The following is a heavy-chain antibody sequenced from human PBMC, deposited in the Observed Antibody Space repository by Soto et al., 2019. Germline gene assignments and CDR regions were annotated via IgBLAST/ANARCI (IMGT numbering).Heavy chain of an antibody. J-gene: IGHJ3*02. V-gene: IGHV1-69*01. CDR1: GGSFRNYA. CDR3: ARKAQSYGFDI. CDR2: IIPIFDAP. Sequence: QVQLVQTGAEVKKPRSSVKVSCKASGGSFRNYAINWVRQAPGQGLEWMGGIIPIFDAPNYAQNFRGRVTITADESTRTAYMELGGLKSEDTAIFYCARKAQSYGFDIWGQGTLVTVSS.